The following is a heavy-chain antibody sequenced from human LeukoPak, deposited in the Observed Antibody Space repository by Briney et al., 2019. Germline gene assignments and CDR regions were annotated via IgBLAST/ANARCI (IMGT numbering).Heavy chain of an antibody. J-gene: IGHJ4*02. CDR2: INHSGST. CDR1: GGSFSGYY. V-gene: IGHV4-34*01. Sequence: SETLSLTCAVYGGSFSGYYWSWIRQPPGKGLEWIGEINHSGSTNYNPSLKSRVTISVDTSKNQSSLKLSSVTAADTAVYYCARGIVVVPAAIRNFDYWGQGTLVTVSS. CDR3: ARGIVVVPAAIRNFDY. D-gene: IGHD2-2*02.